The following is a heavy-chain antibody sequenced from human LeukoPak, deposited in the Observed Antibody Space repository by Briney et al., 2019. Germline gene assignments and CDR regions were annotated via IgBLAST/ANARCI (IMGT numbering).Heavy chain of an antibody. V-gene: IGHV4-4*07. CDR1: GVSISSYY. CDR3: ARDLGIVGTTIFDS. CDR2: MYTSENT. D-gene: IGHD1-26*01. J-gene: IGHJ4*02. Sequence: SETLSLTCTVSGVSISSYYWSLIRQPAGKGLEWIGLMYTSENTNYNPSLKSRVTMSVDTSKNQFSLKLSSVTAADTAVYYCARDLGIVGTTIFDSWGQGTLVTVSS.